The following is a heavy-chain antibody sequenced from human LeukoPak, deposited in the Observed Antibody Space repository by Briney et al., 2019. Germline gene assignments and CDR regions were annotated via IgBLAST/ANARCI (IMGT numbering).Heavy chain of an antibody. CDR3: ARDSYYGSRSSPEH. CDR2: IWNDGSNK. Sequence: PGGSLRLSCAASGFTFSNYGMHWVRQAPGKGLEWVAVIWNDGSNKYYADSVKGRFTISRDNSKNTLYLQMNSLRAEDTAVYYCARDSYYGSRSSPEHWGQGTLVTVSS. V-gene: IGHV3-33*01. D-gene: IGHD3-10*01. CDR1: GFTFSNYG. J-gene: IGHJ1*01.